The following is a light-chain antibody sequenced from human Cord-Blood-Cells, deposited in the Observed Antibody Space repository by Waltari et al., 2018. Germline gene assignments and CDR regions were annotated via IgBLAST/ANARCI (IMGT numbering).Light chain of an antibody. CDR1: SSDVGGYNH. V-gene: IGLV2-11*01. J-gene: IGLJ2*01. CDR3: CSYAGSYTLV. Sequence: QSALTQPRSVSGSPGQSVTISCPGTSSDVGGYNHVPWYQQHPGKAPKLMIYDVSKRPSGVPDRFSGSKSGNTASLTISGLQAEDEADYYCCSYAGSYTLVFGGGTKLTVL. CDR2: DVS.